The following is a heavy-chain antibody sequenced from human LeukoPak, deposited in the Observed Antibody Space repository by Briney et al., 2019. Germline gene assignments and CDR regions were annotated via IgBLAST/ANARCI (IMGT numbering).Heavy chain of an antibody. Sequence: PSQTLSLTCAVSGGSVSSGGYSWSWIRPPPGKGLEWIGYIYHSGSTYYNPSLKSRVTISVDRSKNQFSLKLSSVTAADTAVYYCARGYYCSSASCYRAGGFDPWGQGTLVTVSS. V-gene: IGHV4-30-2*01. D-gene: IGHD2-2*02. CDR1: GGSVSSGGYS. J-gene: IGHJ5*02. CDR2: IYHSGST. CDR3: ARGYYCSSASCYRAGGFDP.